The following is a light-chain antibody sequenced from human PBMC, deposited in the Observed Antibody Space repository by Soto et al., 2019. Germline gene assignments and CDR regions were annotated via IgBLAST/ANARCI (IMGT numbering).Light chain of an antibody. V-gene: IGLV3-21*02. CDR2: DDA. Sequence: SYDLTQPPSVSVAPGQTARITCGGNKIGSESVNWYQQKPGQAPVRGVCDDADRPAGIPERFSGSNSGNTATLTISRVEAGDEADYYCQVWDSSSDHYVFGTGTKLTVL. CDR1: KIGSES. J-gene: IGLJ1*01. CDR3: QVWDSSSDHYV.